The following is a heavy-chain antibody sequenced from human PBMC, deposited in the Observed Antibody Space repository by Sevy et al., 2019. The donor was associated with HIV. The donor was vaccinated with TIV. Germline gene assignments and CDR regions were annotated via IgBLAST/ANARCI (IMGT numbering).Heavy chain of an antibody. CDR2: IKGKIYDGTI. J-gene: IGHJ4*02. V-gene: IGHV3-15*01. D-gene: IGHD6-13*01. CDR3: TTDSWSQEDYYDY. Sequence: GGSLRLSCAASGFTFSNAWMSWVRQAPGKGLEWVGRIKGKIYDGTIDYAAPVKGRFSISRDDSKNMMYLQMNSLKTEDKAVYYCTTDSWSQEDYYDYWGQGTLVTVSS. CDR1: GFTFSNAW.